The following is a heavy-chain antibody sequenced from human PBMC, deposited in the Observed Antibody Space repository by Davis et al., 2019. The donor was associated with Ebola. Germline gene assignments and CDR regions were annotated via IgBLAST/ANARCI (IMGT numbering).Heavy chain of an antibody. D-gene: IGHD3-9*01. CDR1: GFTFSNFW. J-gene: IGHJ4*02. V-gene: IGHV3-7*01. CDR3: AREDWPSY. Sequence: GESLKISCVASGFTFSNFWMTWVRLAPGKGLEWVANIQGDGREEWYADSVRGRFTISRDNAKNSLYLQMNSLRADDTALYYCAREDWPSYWGQGALVTVSS. CDR2: IQGDGREE.